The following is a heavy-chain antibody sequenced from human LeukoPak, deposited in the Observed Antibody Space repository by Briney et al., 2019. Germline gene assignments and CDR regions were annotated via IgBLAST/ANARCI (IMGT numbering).Heavy chain of an antibody. J-gene: IGHJ5*02. Sequence: GGSLRLSCVVSGFTFSSYHMNWVRQAPGKGLEWVSVIYRGGTTYYADSVKGRFTISRDNSKNTLYLQMNSLRAEDRAIYYCAKDRTGTTGADWFDPWGQGTLVTVSS. CDR1: GFTFSSYH. CDR2: IYRGGTT. CDR3: AKDRTGTTGADWFDP. V-gene: IGHV3-23*03. D-gene: IGHD1-1*01.